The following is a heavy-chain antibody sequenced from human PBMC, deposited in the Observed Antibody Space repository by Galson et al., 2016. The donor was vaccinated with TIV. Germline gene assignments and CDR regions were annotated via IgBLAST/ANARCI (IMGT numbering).Heavy chain of an antibody. Sequence: TLSLPCAVLGGPISNGDYYWRWIRQPPGKGLEWIGYTYYSGSTKINPSLKSRLTMSVDRSRNQFSLSLYSVTAADTAVYFCARDAGTYYHAFDVWGQGTMVTVSS. J-gene: IGHJ3*01. CDR1: GGPISNGDYY. D-gene: IGHD3-22*01. V-gene: IGHV4-30-4*01. CDR3: ARDAGTYYHAFDV. CDR2: TYYSGST.